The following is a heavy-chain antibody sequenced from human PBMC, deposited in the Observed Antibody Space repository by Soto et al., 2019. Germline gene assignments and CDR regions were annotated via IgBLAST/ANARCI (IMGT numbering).Heavy chain of an antibody. CDR3: ARSRIIGMTWSFDY. J-gene: IGHJ4*02. CDR1: GYSFVNYW. Sequence: PGEALKISCKVSGYSFVNYWIGWVRQMPGKGLEWMGIIYPADSDTRYGPSFQGQVTISADKSINTAYLQWSSLQASDTATYYCARSRIIGMTWSFDYWGQGTLVTVS. D-gene: IGHD1-20*01. CDR2: IYPADSDT. V-gene: IGHV5-51*01.